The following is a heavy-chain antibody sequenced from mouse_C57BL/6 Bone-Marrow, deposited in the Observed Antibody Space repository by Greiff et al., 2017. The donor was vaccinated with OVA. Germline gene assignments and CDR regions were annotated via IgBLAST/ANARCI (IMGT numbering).Heavy chain of an antibody. Sequence: QVQLQQPGAELVMPGASVKLSCKASGYTFTSYWMHWVKQRPGQGLEWIGEIDPSDSYTNYNQKFKGKSTLTVDKSSSTAYMQLSSLTSEDSAVHYCARRGGSSYDLAWFAYWGQGTLVTVSA. CDR1: GYTFTSYW. CDR3: ARRGGSSYDLAWFAY. CDR2: IDPSDSYT. D-gene: IGHD1-1*01. J-gene: IGHJ3*01. V-gene: IGHV1-69*01.